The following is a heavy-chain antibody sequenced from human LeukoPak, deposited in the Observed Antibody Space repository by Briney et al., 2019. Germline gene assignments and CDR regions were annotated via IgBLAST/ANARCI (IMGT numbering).Heavy chain of an antibody. J-gene: IGHJ3*02. CDR2: IYQSGST. V-gene: IGHV4-30-2*01. D-gene: IGHD3-10*01. Sequence: SQTLSLTCDVSGGSISSGLYSWSWIRQPPGKGLEWIGYIYQSGSTYYNPSLKSRVTISVDRSKNQFSLRLSSVTAADTAVYYCATAGGTMVRGVFINDAFDIWGQGTMVTVSS. CDR1: GGSISSGLYS. CDR3: ATAGGTMVRGVFINDAFDI.